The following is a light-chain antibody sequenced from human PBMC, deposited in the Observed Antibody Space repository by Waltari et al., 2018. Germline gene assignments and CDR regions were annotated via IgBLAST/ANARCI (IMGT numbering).Light chain of an antibody. J-gene: IGKJ1*01. CDR2: DAS. V-gene: IGKV1-5*01. Sequence: IQMTQSPSTLSASVGDRVTITCRASQTISTWLAWYQHKPGQAPKLLIYDASTIQSGVPSRFSGSGSGTEFSLTISTLQPDDFATYYCQQYQTFRKFGRGTRVELK. CDR3: QQYQTFRK. CDR1: QTISTW.